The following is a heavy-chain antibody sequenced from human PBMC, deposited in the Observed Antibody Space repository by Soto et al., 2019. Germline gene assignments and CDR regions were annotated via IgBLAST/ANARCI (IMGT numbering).Heavy chain of an antibody. Sequence: QLQLQESGPGLVKPSETLSLTCSFSSGSISSSTYYWGWIRQPPGKGLEWIGSIYYTGNTYYSPSLQRRVTISLHASTNQFSLKLSSVTAADTVIYYCARHVRAGYWRYTTCPLGFLDYWGQGTLVTVSS. V-gene: IGHV4-39*01. J-gene: IGHJ4*02. CDR3: ARHVRAGYWRYTTCPLGFLDY. CDR1: SGSISSSTYY. D-gene: IGHD2-2*03. CDR2: IYYTGNT.